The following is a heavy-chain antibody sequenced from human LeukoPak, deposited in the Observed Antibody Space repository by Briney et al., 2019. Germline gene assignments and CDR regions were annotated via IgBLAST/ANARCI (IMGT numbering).Heavy chain of an antibody. Sequence: PSETLSLTRTVSGGSISSSSHYWGWIRQPPGKGLEWIGSIYHSGSTYYNPSLKSRVTISVDTSKNQFSLKLSSVTAADTAVFYCARVRMTGYYNYYYYGMDVWGQGTTVTVSS. D-gene: IGHD3-9*01. V-gene: IGHV4-39*01. CDR2: IYHSGST. CDR1: GGSISSSSHY. J-gene: IGHJ6*02. CDR3: ARVRMTGYYNYYYYGMDV.